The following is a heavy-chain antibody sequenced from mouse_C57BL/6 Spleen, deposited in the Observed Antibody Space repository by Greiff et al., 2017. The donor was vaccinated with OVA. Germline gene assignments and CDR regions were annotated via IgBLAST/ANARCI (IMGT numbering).Heavy chain of an antibody. V-gene: IGHV1-76*01. Sequence: VQLQQSGAELVRPGASVKLSCKASGYTFTDYYINWVKQRPGQGLEWIARIYPGSGNTYYNEKFKGKATLTAEKSSSTAYMQLSSLTSVDSAVYFCARDDWDYFDYWGQGTTLTVSS. CDR1: GYTFTDYY. CDR3: ARDDWDYFDY. CDR2: IYPGSGNT. J-gene: IGHJ2*01. D-gene: IGHD4-1*01.